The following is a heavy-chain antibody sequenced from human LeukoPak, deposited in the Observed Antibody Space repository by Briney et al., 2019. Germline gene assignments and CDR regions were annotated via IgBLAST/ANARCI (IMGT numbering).Heavy chain of an antibody. J-gene: IGHJ5*02. V-gene: IGHV4-4*09. Sequence: PSETLSLTCTVSGSISSYYWSWIRQPPGKGLEWIGYIYTSGSTNYNPSLKSRVTISVDTSKNQFSLKLSSVTAADTAVYYCARRCGQIRYNWFDPWGQGTLVTVSS. CDR2: IYTSGST. CDR3: ARRCGQIRYNWFDP. D-gene: IGHD2-21*01. CDR1: GSISSYY.